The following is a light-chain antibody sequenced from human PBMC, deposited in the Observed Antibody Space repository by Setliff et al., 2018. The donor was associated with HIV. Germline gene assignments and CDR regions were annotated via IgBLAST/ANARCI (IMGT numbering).Light chain of an antibody. CDR3: CSYAGSGAWI. J-gene: IGLJ2*01. CDR1: SSDVGGYMS. Sequence: QSVLAQPASVSGSPGQSITISCTGSSSDVGGYMSVSWYQQHPGEVPKLMIYDVTKRPSGVSNRFSGSKSGSTASLTISGLQTEDEADYYCCSYAGSGAWIFGGGTKVTVL. V-gene: IGLV2-23*02. CDR2: DVT.